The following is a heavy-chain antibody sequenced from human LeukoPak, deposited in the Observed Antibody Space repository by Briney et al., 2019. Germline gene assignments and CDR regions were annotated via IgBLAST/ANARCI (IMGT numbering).Heavy chain of an antibody. V-gene: IGHV3-30-3*01. Sequence: GGSLRLSCAASGFTFSSYAMHWVRQAPGKGLEWVAVIPYDGDNKNYADSVEGRFTISRDSSKNTLYLQMNSLRTEDTAVYYLARDLGNYAYFDYWGQGTLVTVSS. CDR1: GFTFSSYA. CDR2: IPYDGDNK. D-gene: IGHD1-7*01. CDR3: ARDLGNYAYFDY. J-gene: IGHJ4*02.